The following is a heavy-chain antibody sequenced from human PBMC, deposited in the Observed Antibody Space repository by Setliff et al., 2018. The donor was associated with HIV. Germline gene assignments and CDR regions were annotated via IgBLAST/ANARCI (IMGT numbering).Heavy chain of an antibody. V-gene: IGHV1-18*01. Sequence: ASVKVSCKASGYRFNTYGISWVRQAPGQGLEWMGWISPYNGDTRFAQSLQGRVTLTADTSTNTAYMEMRTLRSDDTAVYFCVRGVTRDISGYYRDEYFQHWGQGTPVTVSS. J-gene: IGHJ1*01. CDR3: VRGVTRDISGYYRDEYFQH. CDR1: GYRFNTYG. D-gene: IGHD3-22*01. CDR2: ISPYNGDT.